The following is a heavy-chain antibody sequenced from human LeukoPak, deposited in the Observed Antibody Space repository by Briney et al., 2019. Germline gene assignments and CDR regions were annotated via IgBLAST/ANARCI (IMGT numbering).Heavy chain of an antibody. CDR3: ARDGKQETYAFDI. CDR1: GGSISSGSYY. J-gene: IGHJ3*02. V-gene: IGHV4-61*02. Sequence: SETLSLTCTVSGGSISSGSYYWSWIRQPAGKGLEWIGRIYTSGSTNYNPSLKSRVTISVDTSKNQFSLKLSSVTAADTAVYYCARDGKQETYAFDIWGQGTMVTVSS. CDR2: IYTSGST. D-gene: IGHD1-26*01.